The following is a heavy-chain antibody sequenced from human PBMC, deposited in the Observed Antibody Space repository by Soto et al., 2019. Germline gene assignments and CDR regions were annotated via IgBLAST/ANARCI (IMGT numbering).Heavy chain of an antibody. CDR1: GFTFSTYG. V-gene: IGHV3-33*01. J-gene: IGHJ4*02. CDR2: IWYDGSYK. Sequence: PGGSLRLSCAASGFTFSTYGMHWVRQAPGKGLEWVAVIWYDGSYKYYADSVKGRFTISRDNSKNTLYLQMNSLRAEDTAVYFCARDQSIMTTVVFDYWGQGTLVTVSS. D-gene: IGHD4-17*01. CDR3: ARDQSIMTTVVFDY.